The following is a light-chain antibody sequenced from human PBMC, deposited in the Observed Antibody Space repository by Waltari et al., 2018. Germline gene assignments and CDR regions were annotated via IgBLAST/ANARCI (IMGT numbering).Light chain of an antibody. J-gene: IGKJ2*01. CDR2: LAS. V-gene: IGKV2-28*01. CDR3: MQARQTPDT. Sequence: DIVMTQSPLSLPVTPGEPASISCRSSQSLLYSNGYNYLDWYLQKPGQSQQLLSYLASHRASGVPDRFSGSGSGTDFTLKISRVEAEDVGIYYCMQARQTPDTFGQGTKLEIK. CDR1: QSLLYSNGYNY.